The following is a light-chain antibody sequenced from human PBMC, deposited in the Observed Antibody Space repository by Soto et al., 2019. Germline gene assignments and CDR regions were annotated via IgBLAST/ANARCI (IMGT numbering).Light chain of an antibody. CDR2: DAS. Sequence: EIVLTQSPATLSSSPGERATLSCRASQSVSSYLAWYQQKPGQAPRLLIYDASNMATGIPARFSGSGSGTDFTLTISSLEPEDFAVYYCQQRSNCPPFTFGPGTKVDIK. J-gene: IGKJ3*01. V-gene: IGKV3-11*01. CDR3: QQRSNCPPFT. CDR1: QSVSSY.